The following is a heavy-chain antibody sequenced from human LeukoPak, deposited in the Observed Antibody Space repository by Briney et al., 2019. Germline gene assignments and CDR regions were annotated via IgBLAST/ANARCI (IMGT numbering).Heavy chain of an antibody. V-gene: IGHV3-30*03. CDR3: ARDKGREAAAGTLDY. CDR1: GFTFTNYW. D-gene: IGHD6-13*01. J-gene: IGHJ4*02. Sequence: LPGGSLRLSCAASGFTFTNYWMSWVRQAPGKGLEWVAVISYDGSNKYYADSVKGRFTISRDNSKNTLYLQMNSLRAEDTAVYYCARDKGREAAAGTLDYWGQGTLVTVSS. CDR2: ISYDGSNK.